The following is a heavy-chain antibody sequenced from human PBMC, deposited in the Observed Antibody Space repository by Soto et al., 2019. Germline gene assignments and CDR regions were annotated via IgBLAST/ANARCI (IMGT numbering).Heavy chain of an antibody. V-gene: IGHV1-2*04. CDR2: INPNSGGT. Sequence: VSVKVSCKASGYTFTGYYMHWVRQAPGQGLEWMGWINPNSGGTNYAQKFQGWVTMTRDTSISTAYMELSRLRSDDTAVYYCATLAVAGSQGFDYWGQGTLVTVSS. CDR1: GYTFTGYY. D-gene: IGHD6-19*01. CDR3: ATLAVAGSQGFDY. J-gene: IGHJ4*02.